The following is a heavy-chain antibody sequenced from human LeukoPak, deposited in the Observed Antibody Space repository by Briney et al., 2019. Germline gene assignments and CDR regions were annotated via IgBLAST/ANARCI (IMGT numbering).Heavy chain of an antibody. Sequence: SETLSLTCIVSGGSISSSSYYWGWIPHPPGKGLEWIGNIYYSGNTYYNPSLKSRVTISLDTFKNQFSLKLNSVTAADTAVYYCASVRRGFGESSKYYAYYYMGVWGKGTTVTISS. CDR2: IYYSGNT. CDR1: GGSISSSSYY. V-gene: IGHV4-39*01. J-gene: IGHJ6*03. D-gene: IGHD3-10*01. CDR3: ASVRRGFGESSKYYAYYYMGV.